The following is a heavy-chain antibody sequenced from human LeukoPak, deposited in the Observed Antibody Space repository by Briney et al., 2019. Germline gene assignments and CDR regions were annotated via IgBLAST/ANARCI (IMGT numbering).Heavy chain of an antibody. CDR3: AKGAVRATPIIRGVDY. J-gene: IGHJ4*02. V-gene: IGHV3-23*01. CDR1: GFTFSSYT. CDR2: ISGSSSRA. Sequence: PGGFLRLSCEASGFTFSSYTLTWVRQAPGKGLECVSAISGSSSRAYYADSVKGRFTISRDNSKNTLYLQMNSLRAEDTAVYYCAKGAVRATPIIRGVDYWGQGTLVTVSS. D-gene: IGHD2-15*01.